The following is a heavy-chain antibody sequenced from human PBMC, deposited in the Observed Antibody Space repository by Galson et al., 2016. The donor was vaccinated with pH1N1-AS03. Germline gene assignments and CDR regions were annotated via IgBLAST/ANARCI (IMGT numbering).Heavy chain of an antibody. V-gene: IGHV1-2*06. CDR1: GYTFSGYY. CDR2: IKPDSGGT. CDR3: ARDMRGTDVFDI. D-gene: IGHD2-2*01. Sequence: SVKVSCKASGYTFSGYYMHWVRQAPGQGIEWMGRIKPDSGGTNVAQKTQGRATMSRDTSITTAYLELNKLTSDDMAVYYWARDMRGTDVFDIWGQGTMVTVSS. J-gene: IGHJ3*02.